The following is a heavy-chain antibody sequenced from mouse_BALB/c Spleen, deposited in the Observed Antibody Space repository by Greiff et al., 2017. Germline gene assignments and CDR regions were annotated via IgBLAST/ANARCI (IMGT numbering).Heavy chain of an antibody. Sequence: QVQLQQSGAELVKPGASVRLSCKASGYTFTSYYMYWVKQRPGQGLEWIGEINPSNGGTNFNEKFTSKATLTVDKSSSTAYMQLSSLTSEDSAVYYCTREEGPAWFAYWGQGTLVTVSA. J-gene: IGHJ3*01. V-gene: IGHV1S81*02. CDR1: GYTFTSYY. CDR3: TREEGPAWFAY. CDR2: INPSNGGT.